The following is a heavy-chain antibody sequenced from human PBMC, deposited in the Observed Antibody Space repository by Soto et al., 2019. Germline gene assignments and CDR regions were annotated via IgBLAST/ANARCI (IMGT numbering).Heavy chain of an antibody. CDR1: GFNFGAYN. D-gene: IGHD2-15*01. CDR2: ISSSGRAT. V-gene: IGHV3-48*01. Sequence: GGSLRLSCVASGFNFGAYNMNWVRQAPGKGLEWVAFISSSGRATYHADSVQGRFSISRDNAENTLYLQINSLRVEDTAKYFCVKESTPPFFDSWGQGVAVTVSS. CDR3: VKESTPPFFDS. J-gene: IGHJ4*02.